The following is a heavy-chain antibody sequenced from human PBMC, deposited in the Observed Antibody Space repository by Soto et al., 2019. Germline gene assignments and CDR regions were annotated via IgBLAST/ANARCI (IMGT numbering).Heavy chain of an antibody. CDR2: INTDGGSS. Sequence: VQLVESGGDLVQPGGSLSLPCAASGFTFSGHWMHWVRQVPGKGLEWVSRINTDGGSSAYADSVKGRFTISRDNAKNTLYLQMNGLRAEDTAVYYCAREAGYCSRTSCYRRAFDTWGQGTTVTVSS. V-gene: IGHV3-74*03. J-gene: IGHJ3*02. CDR3: AREAGYCSRTSCYRRAFDT. CDR1: GFTFSGHW. D-gene: IGHD2-2*01.